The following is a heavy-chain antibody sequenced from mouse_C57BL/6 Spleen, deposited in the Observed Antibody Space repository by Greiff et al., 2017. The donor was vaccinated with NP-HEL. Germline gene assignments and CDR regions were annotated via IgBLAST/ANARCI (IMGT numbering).Heavy chain of an antibody. CDR2: IDPANGIT. CDR3: ARSPYYYGSICVERFAY. CDR1: GFTIKNTY. J-gene: IGHJ3*01. Sequence: VQLQQSVAELVRPGASVKLSCTASGFTIKNTYMHWVKPGPEQGLAWIGRIDPANGITNYAPKFKGKANITEDTSSNTTYRQLSSLTSDDTAIYYGARSPYYYGSICVERFAYWGQGTLVTVSA. D-gene: IGHD1-1*01. V-gene: IGHV14-3*01.